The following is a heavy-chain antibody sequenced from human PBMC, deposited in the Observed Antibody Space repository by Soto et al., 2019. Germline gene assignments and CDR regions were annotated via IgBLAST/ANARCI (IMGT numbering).Heavy chain of an antibody. J-gene: IGHJ4*02. CDR3: ASPTGRHLDV. V-gene: IGHV4-39*01. Sequence: PSETLSLTCTVSYGSISVSNVFWGWVRQPPGKGLEWIGNIDYSGTAYFNPSLGTRVTFPVDTSKNQFSLTLYSVTAADTAVYYRASPTGRHLDVWGQGLLVTVSP. CDR1: YGSISVSNVF. CDR2: IDYSGTA.